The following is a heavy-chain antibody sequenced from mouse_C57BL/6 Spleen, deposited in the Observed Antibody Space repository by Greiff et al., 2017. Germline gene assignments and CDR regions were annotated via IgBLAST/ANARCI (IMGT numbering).Heavy chain of an antibody. CDR1: GFTFSDYG. CDR3: ARPMYGYSWFAY. V-gene: IGHV5-17*01. J-gene: IGHJ3*01. CDR2: ISSGSSTI. Sequence: EVQVVESGGGLVKPGGSLKLSCAASGFTFSDYGMHWVRQAPEKGLEWVAYISSGSSTIYYADTVKGRFTISRDNAKNTLFLQMTSLRSEDTAMYYCARPMYGYSWFAYWGQGTLVTVSA. D-gene: IGHD2-2*01.